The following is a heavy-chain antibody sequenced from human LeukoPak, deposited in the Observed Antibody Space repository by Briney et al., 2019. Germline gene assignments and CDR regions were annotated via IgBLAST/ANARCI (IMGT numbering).Heavy chain of an antibody. J-gene: IGHJ4*02. V-gene: IGHV3-23*01. D-gene: IGHD3-10*01. Sequence: AGSLRLSCAASGFTFSTYTMAWVRQAPGGGLEWVSGISGDGYSTYYADSVKGRFAISRDNSKSTMYLQMNSLRAEDTAVYCCAKDFGRNLGGPGYWGRGTRVTVSS. CDR2: ISGDGYST. CDR3: AKDFGRNLGGPGY. CDR1: GFTFSTYT.